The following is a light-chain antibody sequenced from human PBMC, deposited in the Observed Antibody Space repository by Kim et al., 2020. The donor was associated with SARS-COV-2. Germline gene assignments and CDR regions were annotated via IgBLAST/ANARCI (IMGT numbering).Light chain of an antibody. J-gene: IGKJ1*01. CDR1: QGIRND. V-gene: IGKV1-27*01. CDR2: GAS. Sequence: ASVGDRFTITCRASQGIRNDLAWYQQKPGKVPKLLIYGASALRSGVPFRFSGSGSGTDFTLTISSLQPEDAASYYCQKYNGAPWAFGQGIKLEVK. CDR3: QKYNGAPWA.